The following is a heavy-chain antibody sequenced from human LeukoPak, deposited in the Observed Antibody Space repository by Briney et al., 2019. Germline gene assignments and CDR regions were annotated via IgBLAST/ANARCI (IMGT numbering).Heavy chain of an antibody. CDR1: GFTFSTYN. Sequence: GGSLRLSCAASGFTFSTYNMHWVRQAPGKGLEWVAVISYDGINKYYADSMKGRFTISRDNSKNTLYLQMSSLRVEDAAVYYCAKTLGYCSGGSCYSGVIDYWGQGTLVTVSS. CDR2: ISYDGINK. J-gene: IGHJ4*02. D-gene: IGHD2-15*01. V-gene: IGHV3-30*04. CDR3: AKTLGYCSGGSCYSGVIDY.